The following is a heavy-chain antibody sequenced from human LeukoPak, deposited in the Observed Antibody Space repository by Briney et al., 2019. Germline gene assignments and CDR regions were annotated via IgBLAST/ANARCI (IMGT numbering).Heavy chain of an antibody. CDR3: TTLRLAASDH. CDR2: IKSRAEGGTI. D-gene: IGHD3-9*01. J-gene: IGHJ4*02. CDR1: GFTFSDAW. V-gene: IGHV3-15*01. Sequence: GGSLRLSCEAAGFTFSDAWMSWVRQPPGKGLEGVGRIKSRAEGGTIDYAAPVQDRFTISRDDSRNTIYLHMNSLKTEDSGVYFCTTLRLAASDHWGQGTLVTVSS.